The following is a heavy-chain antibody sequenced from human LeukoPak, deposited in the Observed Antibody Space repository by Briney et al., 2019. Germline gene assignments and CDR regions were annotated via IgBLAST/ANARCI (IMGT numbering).Heavy chain of an antibody. J-gene: IGHJ3*02. D-gene: IGHD2-2*01. V-gene: IGHV4-4*07. CDR1: GGSISSYY. CDR2: LYTSGST. Sequence: SETLSLTCTVSGGSISSYYWSWIRQPAGKGLEWIGRLYTSGSTNYNPSLKSRVTISVDTSKNQFSLKLSSVTAADTAVYYCARTPRDIVVVPAANDAFDIWGQGTMVTVSS. CDR3: ARTPRDIVVVPAANDAFDI.